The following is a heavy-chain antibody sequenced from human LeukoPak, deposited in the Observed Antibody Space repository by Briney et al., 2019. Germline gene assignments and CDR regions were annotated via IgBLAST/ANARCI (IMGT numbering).Heavy chain of an antibody. CDR2: IYTSGST. V-gene: IGHV4-4*07. CDR1: GGSISSYY. J-gene: IGHJ4*02. Sequence: SETLSLTCTVSGGSISSYYWSWIRQPAGKGLEWIGRIYTSGSTNYNPSLKSRVTMSVDTSKNQFSLKLSSVTAADTAVYYCARGTSYYGEGYFDYWGQGTLVTVSS. CDR3: ARGTSYYGEGYFDY. D-gene: IGHD1-26*01.